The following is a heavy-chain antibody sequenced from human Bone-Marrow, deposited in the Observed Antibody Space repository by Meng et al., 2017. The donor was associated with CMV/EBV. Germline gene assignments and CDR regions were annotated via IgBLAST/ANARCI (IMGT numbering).Heavy chain of an antibody. CDR3: ARGIAARPKIIDYFDY. V-gene: IGHV1-18*01. CDR2: ISTYSGNT. CDR1: GYSFSNYD. D-gene: IGHD6-6*01. J-gene: IGHJ4*02. Sequence: SGYSFSNYDITWVRQASGQGLQWIGWISTYSGNTNYTQRLRGRVTMTTDTSTSTAYMELRSLRSGDSGVYYCARGIAARPKIIDYFDYWGQGTLVTVSS.